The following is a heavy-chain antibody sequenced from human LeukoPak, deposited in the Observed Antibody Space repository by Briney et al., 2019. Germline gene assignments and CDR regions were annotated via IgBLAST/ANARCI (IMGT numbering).Heavy chain of an antibody. CDR3: ARDGRNSNYAFDY. J-gene: IGHJ4*02. Sequence: GGSLRLSCAASGFTFSSYSMNWVRQAPGKGLEWVSSISSSSSYIYYADSVKGRFTISRDNAKNSLYLQMNGLRAEDTAVYYCARDGRNSNYAFDYWGQGTLVTVSS. CDR2: ISSSSSYI. CDR1: GFTFSSYS. D-gene: IGHD4-11*01. V-gene: IGHV3-21*01.